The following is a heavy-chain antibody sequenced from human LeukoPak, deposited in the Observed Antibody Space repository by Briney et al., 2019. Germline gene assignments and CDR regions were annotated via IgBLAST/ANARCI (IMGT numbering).Heavy chain of an antibody. V-gene: IGHV4-39*01. D-gene: IGHD3-3*01. CDR2: IYYSGNT. CDR3: AVDFGSHRVVY. J-gene: IGHJ4*01. Sequence: SETLSLTCTVSGGSISSSSYYWGWVRQPPGKGLVWIGSIYYSGNTYYNPSLESRVTISRDTSKNQYSLRLSSVTAADTAVYYCAVDFGSHRVVYWGQGTLVTVSS. CDR1: GGSISSSSYY.